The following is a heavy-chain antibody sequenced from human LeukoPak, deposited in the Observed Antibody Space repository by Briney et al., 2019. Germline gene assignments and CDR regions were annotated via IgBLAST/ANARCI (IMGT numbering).Heavy chain of an antibody. V-gene: IGHV1-8*01. CDR2: MNPNSGNT. Sequence: VSVKVSCKASGYTFTTYDINWVRQATGQGLEWMGWMNPNSGNTGYAQKFEGRVTMTRNTPISTAYMELSSLRSEDTAVYYCARGLGVGATNYFDYWGQGTLVTVSS. CDR1: GYTFTTYD. CDR3: ARGLGVGATNYFDY. J-gene: IGHJ4*02. D-gene: IGHD1-26*01.